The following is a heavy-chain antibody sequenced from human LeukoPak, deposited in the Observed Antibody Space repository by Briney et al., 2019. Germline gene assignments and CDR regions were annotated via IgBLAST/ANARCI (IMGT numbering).Heavy chain of an antibody. Sequence: PGGSLRLSCAASGFTFSSNWMTWVRQAPGKGLEWVANMNQDETEKYYLDSVKGRFTISRDNAKKSLYLQMNSLRAEDTAVYYCATGFGSDHWGQGTLVTVSS. CDR3: ATGFGSDH. CDR2: MNQDETEK. J-gene: IGHJ4*02. D-gene: IGHD1-26*01. CDR1: GFTFSSNW. V-gene: IGHV3-7*01.